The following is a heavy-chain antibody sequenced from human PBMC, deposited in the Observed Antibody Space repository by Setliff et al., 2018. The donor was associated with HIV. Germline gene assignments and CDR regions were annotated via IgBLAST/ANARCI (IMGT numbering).Heavy chain of an antibody. CDR1: GYTFVSYA. Sequence: ASVKVSCKASGYTFVSYAIHWVRQAPGQRLEWMGWINADNGNTEYSQNFQGRVTMTRDTSIDTAYMELSSLRSEDTAVYYCARKVGVTTYYYSSGSIKGALDVWGQGTKVTVSS. V-gene: IGHV1-3*01. J-gene: IGHJ6*02. CDR2: INADNGNT. D-gene: IGHD3-10*01. CDR3: ARKVGVTTYYYSSGSIKGALDV.